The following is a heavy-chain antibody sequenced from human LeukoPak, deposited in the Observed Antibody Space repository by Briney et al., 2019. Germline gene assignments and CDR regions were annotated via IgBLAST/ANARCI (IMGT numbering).Heavy chain of an antibody. V-gene: IGHV3-23*02. Sequence: GGSLRLSCAASGLTFSTSSMSWVRQTRGKGLEWVSSISGSGGSTYYGDSVKGRFTISRDNSKNTLYLQMNSLRAEDTAVYYCTILSDCRGGTCYWSSFDFWGQGTLVTVSS. CDR2: ISGSGGST. J-gene: IGHJ4*02. CDR1: GLTFSTSS. D-gene: IGHD2-15*01. CDR3: TILSDCRGGTCYWSSFDF.